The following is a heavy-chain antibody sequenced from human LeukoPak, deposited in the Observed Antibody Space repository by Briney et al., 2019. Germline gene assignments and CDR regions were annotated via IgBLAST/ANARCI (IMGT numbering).Heavy chain of an antibody. CDR1: GGSISSLY. D-gene: IGHD6-6*01. Sequence: SETLSLTCSVSGGSISSLYWSWIRQPPGKGLEWIGYIYYTGSTNYNPSLKSRVTMFVDMSKNQFSLRLSSVTAADTAVYYCARHRAYSSSSPFDYWGQGTLVTVSS. J-gene: IGHJ4*02. CDR3: ARHRAYSSSSPFDY. V-gene: IGHV4-59*08. CDR2: IYYTGST.